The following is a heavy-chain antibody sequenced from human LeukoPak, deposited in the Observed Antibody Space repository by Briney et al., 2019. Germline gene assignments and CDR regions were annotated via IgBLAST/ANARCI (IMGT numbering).Heavy chain of an antibody. V-gene: IGHV4-59*01. CDR2: LHYGGST. D-gene: IGHD6-13*01. CDR3: ARGYSTSWTYYVDY. J-gene: IGHJ4*02. Sequence: PSETLSLTCTVSDGAITGYYWGWIRPPPGKGLDWSGHLHYGGSTNYNPSLNSRVTISVGTSKNHFSLKLSSVTAADTAVYYCARGYSTSWTYYVDYWGQGALVTVSS. CDR1: DGAITGYY.